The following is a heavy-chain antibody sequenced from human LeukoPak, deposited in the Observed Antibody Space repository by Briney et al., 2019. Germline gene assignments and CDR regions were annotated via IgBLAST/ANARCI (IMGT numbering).Heavy chain of an antibody. J-gene: IGHJ4*02. CDR3: VRDWFGEFH. Sequence: GGSLRLSCAASGFTFSSYWMHWVRQAPGKGLVWVSHISSDGSSTTYADSVKGRFTISRDNAKNTLYLQTNSLRAEDTAVYYCVRDWFGEFHWGQGTLVTVSS. CDR2: ISSDGSST. CDR1: GFTFSSYW. D-gene: IGHD3-10*01. V-gene: IGHV3-74*01.